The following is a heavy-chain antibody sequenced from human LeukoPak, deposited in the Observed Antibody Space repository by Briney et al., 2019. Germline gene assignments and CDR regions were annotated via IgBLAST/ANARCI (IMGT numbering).Heavy chain of an antibody. V-gene: IGHV4-39*01. CDR3: ARGPTVTTDY. J-gene: IGHJ4*02. CDR1: GGSISSSSHY. CDR2: IYYSGSS. D-gene: IGHD4-17*01. Sequence: SETLSLTCTVSGGSISSSSHYWGWFRQPPGKGLEWIGYIYYSGSSFCNPSLKSRVTMSVDTSKDQFSLRLNSVTAADTAVYYCARGPTVTTDYWGQGTLVTVSS.